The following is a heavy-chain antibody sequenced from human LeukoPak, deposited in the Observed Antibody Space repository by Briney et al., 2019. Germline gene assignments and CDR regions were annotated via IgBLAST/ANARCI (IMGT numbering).Heavy chain of an antibody. V-gene: IGHV3-7*01. J-gene: IGHJ3*02. Sequence: PGGSLRLSCAASGFTFSSYWMSWVRQAPGKWLEWVANIKQDGSEKYYVDSVKGRFTISRDNAKNSLYLQMNSLRAEDTVVYYCARRRDRSVLRYFDRFPGAFDIWGQGTMVTVSS. D-gene: IGHD3-9*01. CDR2: IKQDGSEK. CDR1: GFTFSSYW. CDR3: ARRRDRSVLRYFDRFPGAFDI.